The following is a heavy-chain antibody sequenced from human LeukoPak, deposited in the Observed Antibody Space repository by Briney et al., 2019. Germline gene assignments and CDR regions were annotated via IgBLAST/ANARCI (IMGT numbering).Heavy chain of an antibody. Sequence: SGGSLRLSCAASGFTFSSYSMNWVRQAPGKGLEWVSSISSSSSYIYYADSVKGRFTISRDNAKNSLYLQMNSLRAEDTAVYYCAGDRGGHGRWDFDYWGQGTLVTVSS. V-gene: IGHV3-21*01. J-gene: IGHJ4*02. CDR3: AGDRGGHGRWDFDY. CDR2: ISSSSSYI. D-gene: IGHD2-15*01. CDR1: GFTFSSYS.